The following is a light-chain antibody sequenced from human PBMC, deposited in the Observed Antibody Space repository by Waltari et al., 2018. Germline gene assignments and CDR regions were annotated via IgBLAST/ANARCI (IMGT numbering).Light chain of an antibody. CDR1: EAVSIY. V-gene: IGKV3-11*01. J-gene: IGKJ4*01. CDR2: DAS. CDR3: QQRRNWPPLT. Sequence: ETVLTQSPATLSLSPGERTTLPCRASEAVSIYLAWYQQKPGQAPRPLIYDASNRSTGIPTRFSGSGSGTDFTLTISSLEPEDFALYYCQQRRNWPPLTFGGGTKVE.